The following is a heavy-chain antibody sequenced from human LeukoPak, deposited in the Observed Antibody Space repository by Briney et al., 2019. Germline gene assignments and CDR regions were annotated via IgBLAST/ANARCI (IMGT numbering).Heavy chain of an antibody. J-gene: IGHJ4*02. D-gene: IGHD4-17*01. CDR2: IYYSGST. Sequence: PSETLSLTCTVSGGFISSSSYYWGWIRQPPGKGLEWIGSIYYSGSTHYNPSLKSRLTIFVDTSKNQFSLKVNSVTAADTAVYYCARNGTVTVSGTKFNYFDYWGQGTLVTVSS. V-gene: IGHV4-39*01. CDR1: GGFISSSSYY. CDR3: ARNGTVTVSGTKFNYFDY.